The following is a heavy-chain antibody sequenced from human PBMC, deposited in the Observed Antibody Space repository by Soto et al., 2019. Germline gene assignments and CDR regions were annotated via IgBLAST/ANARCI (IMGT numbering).Heavy chain of an antibody. J-gene: IGHJ3*02. CDR2: INPNSGGT. CDR3: ARDYLRSDIVATPLFAFDI. D-gene: IGHD5-12*01. Sequence: ASVEVSCKASGYTFTVNYMQWVRQAPGQGLEWMGWINPNSGGTNYAQKFQGWVTMTRDTSISTAYMELSRLRSDDTAVYYCARDYLRSDIVATPLFAFDIWGQGTMVTVSS. CDR1: GYTFTVNY. V-gene: IGHV1-2*04.